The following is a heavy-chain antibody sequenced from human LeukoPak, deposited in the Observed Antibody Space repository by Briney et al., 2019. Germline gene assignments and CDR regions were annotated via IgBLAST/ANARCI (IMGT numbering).Heavy chain of an antibody. V-gene: IGHV3-33*01. CDR1: GFTFSSYG. D-gene: IGHD3-10*01. Sequence: GGSLRLSCAASGFTFSSYGMHWVRQAPGKGLGRVAVIWYDGSNKYYADSVKGQFPVSRNNSKNTLYLKMNSLRGEETAVYYCARDRGTNPLLRGVIIYWGQGTLVTVSS. CDR3: ARDRGTNPLLRGVIIY. J-gene: IGHJ4*02. CDR2: IWYDGSNK.